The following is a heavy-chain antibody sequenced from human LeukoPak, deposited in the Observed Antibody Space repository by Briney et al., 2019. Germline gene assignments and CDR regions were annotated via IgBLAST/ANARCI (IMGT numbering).Heavy chain of an antibody. D-gene: IGHD1-26*01. J-gene: IGHJ4*02. CDR1: GGTFSSYA. CDR2: IIPILGIA. CDR3: AASTISSSGSYLDY. V-gene: IGHV1-69*04. Sequence: ASVKVSCKASGGTFSSYAISWVRQAPGQGLEWMGRIIPILGIANYAQKFQGRVTITADKSTSTAYMELSSLRSEDTAVYYCAASTISSSGSYLDYWGQGTLVTVSS.